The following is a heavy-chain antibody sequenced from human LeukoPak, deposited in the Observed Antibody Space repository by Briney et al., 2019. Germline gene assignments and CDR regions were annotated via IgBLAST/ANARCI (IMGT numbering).Heavy chain of an antibody. CDR1: GFTFSSYA. V-gene: IGHV3-23*01. Sequence: GGSLRLSCAASGFTFSSYAMSWVRQAPGKGLEWVSAIGGSGGSTYYADSVKGRFTISRDNSKNTLYLQMNSLRAEDTAVYYCAKDRDFWSGTPDYWGQGTLVTVSS. CDR3: AKDRDFWSGTPDY. D-gene: IGHD3-3*01. J-gene: IGHJ4*02. CDR2: IGGSGGST.